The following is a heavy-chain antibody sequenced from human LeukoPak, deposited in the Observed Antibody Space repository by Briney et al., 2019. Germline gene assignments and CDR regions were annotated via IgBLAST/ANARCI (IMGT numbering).Heavy chain of an antibody. CDR2: INSDGSST. D-gene: IGHD2/OR15-2a*01. V-gene: IGHV3-74*01. CDR1: AFTFSSYW. CDR3: IRGNSFDY. J-gene: IGHJ4*02. Sequence: GGSLRLSCAASAFTFSSYWMHWVRQGPGKGLVWVSRINSDGSSTNYTDSVKGRFTISRDNAKNTLYLQMNSLRAEDTAVYYCIRGNSFDYWGQGTLVTVSS.